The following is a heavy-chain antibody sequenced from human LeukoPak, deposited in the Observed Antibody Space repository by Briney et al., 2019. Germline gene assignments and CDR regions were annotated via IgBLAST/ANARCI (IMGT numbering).Heavy chain of an antibody. CDR1: GFTFSDYY. D-gene: IGHD3-10*01. J-gene: IGHJ6*03. CDR3: ASDKRGFGEPEDYYYYMDV. V-gene: IGHV3-11*01. Sequence: KPGGSLRLSCAASGFTFSDYYICWIRQAPGKGLGLVSYNSSSGSTIYYADYMKGRFTIYRDNDKNSLYLPMNTLIAQDLAVYDIASDKRGFGEPEDYYYYMDVWGKGTTVSISS. CDR2: NSSSGSTI.